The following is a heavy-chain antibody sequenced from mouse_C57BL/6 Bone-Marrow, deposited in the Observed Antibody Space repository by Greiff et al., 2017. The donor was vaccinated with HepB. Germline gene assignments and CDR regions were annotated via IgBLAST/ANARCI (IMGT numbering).Heavy chain of an antibody. Sequence: EVQVVESGGDLVKPGGSLKLSCAASGFTFSSYGMSWVRQTPDKRLEWVATISSGGSYTYYPDSVKGRFTISRDNAKNTLYLQMSSLKSEDTAMYYCARGFITTVVVPFDYWGQGTTLTVSS. CDR2: ISSGGSYT. CDR3: ARGFITTVVVPFDY. J-gene: IGHJ2*01. V-gene: IGHV5-6*01. D-gene: IGHD1-1*01. CDR1: GFTFSSYG.